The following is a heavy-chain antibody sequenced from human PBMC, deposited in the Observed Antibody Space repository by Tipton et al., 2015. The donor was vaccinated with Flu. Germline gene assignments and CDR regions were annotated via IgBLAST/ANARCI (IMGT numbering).Heavy chain of an antibody. CDR2: IYYSGST. V-gene: IGHV4-59*12. Sequence: TLSLTCTVSGGSISGYYWTWIRQPPGKGLEWIGYIYYSGSTNYNPSLKSQVTISVDTSKNQFSLKLSSVTAADTAVYYCARLRANYYDSSGYSDYWGQGTLVTVSS. D-gene: IGHD3-22*01. CDR3: ARLRANYYDSSGYSDY. CDR1: GGSISGYY. J-gene: IGHJ4*02.